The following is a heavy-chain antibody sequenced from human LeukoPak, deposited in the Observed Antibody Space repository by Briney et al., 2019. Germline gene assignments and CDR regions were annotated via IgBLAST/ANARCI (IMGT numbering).Heavy chain of an antibody. CDR2: IYTSGST. J-gene: IGHJ4*02. Sequence: PSETLSLTCTVSGGSISSYYWSWIRQPAGKGLEWIGRIYTSGSTNYNPSLKSRVTISVDKSKHQFSLKLSSVTAADTAVYYCARGEAVAARGYYFDYWGQGTLVTVSS. D-gene: IGHD6-19*01. CDR3: ARGEAVAARGYYFDY. V-gene: IGHV4-4*07. CDR1: GGSISSYY.